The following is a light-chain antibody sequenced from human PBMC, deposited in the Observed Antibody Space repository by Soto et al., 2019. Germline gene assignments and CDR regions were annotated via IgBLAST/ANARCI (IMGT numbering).Light chain of an antibody. CDR2: EVS. Sequence: QSALTQPASVSGSPGQSITISCTGTSSDVGGYNYVSWYQQHTGKAPKLMIYEVSNRPSGVSNRFSGSKSGNTASLTISGLQAEDEADYYCSSYTSSSKNVFGTGTKLTVL. J-gene: IGLJ1*01. V-gene: IGLV2-14*01. CDR3: SSYTSSSKNV. CDR1: SSDVGGYNY.